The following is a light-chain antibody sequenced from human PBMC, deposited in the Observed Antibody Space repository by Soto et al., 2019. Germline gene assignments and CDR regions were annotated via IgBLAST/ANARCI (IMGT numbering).Light chain of an antibody. CDR1: QGISSY. J-gene: IGKJ5*01. V-gene: IGKV1-9*01. CDR3: QQLNTFPGT. Sequence: DIQLTQSPSFLSASVGDRVTITCRASQGISSYLAWYQQTPGKAPKLLIYASSTLQSGVPSRFSGSGSGTEFTLTISSLQPEAFATYYCQQLNTFPGTFGQGTRLEIK. CDR2: ASS.